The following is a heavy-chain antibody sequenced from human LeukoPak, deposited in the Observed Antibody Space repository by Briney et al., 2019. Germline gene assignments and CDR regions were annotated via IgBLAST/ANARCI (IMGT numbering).Heavy chain of an antibody. CDR1: GFTVSNNY. D-gene: IGHD6-25*01. CDR2: LFTGDSA. J-gene: IGHJ4*02. Sequence: GGSLRLSCAASGFTVSNNYISWVRQAPEKGLEWVSVLFTGDSAYYADSVKGRFTISRDNSKNTLYLQMNSLRAEDTAVYYCLLAARDYWGQGTLVTVSS. V-gene: IGHV3-53*01. CDR3: LLAARDY.